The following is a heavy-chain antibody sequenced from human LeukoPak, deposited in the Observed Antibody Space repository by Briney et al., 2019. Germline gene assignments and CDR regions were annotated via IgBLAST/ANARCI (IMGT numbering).Heavy chain of an antibody. J-gene: IGHJ4*02. V-gene: IGHV1-2*02. CDR3: ARGQQLASN. D-gene: IGHD6-13*01. CDR2: INPNSGGT. Sequence: ASVKVSCKASGYTFTGYYIHWVQQAPGQGLEWMGWINPNSGGTNYAQKFQGRVTMTREMSISTAYMELSRLRSDDTAVYYCARGQQLASNWGQGTLVTVSS. CDR1: GYTFTGYY.